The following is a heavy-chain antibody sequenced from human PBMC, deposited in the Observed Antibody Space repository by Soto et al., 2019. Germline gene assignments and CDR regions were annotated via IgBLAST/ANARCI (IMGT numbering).Heavy chain of an antibody. CDR3: ARHGVLRYFDWSS. CDR2: IYPGDSDT. D-gene: IGHD3-9*01. Sequence: GESLKISCNGSGYSFTSYWIGWVRQMPGKGLEWTGIIYPGDSDTRYSPSFQGQVTISADKSISTAYLQWSSLKASDTAMYYCARHGVLRYFDWSSWGQGTLVTVSS. CDR1: GYSFTSYW. J-gene: IGHJ5*02. V-gene: IGHV5-51*01.